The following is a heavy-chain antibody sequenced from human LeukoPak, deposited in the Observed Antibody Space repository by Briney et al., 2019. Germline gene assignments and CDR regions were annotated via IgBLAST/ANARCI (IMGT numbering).Heavy chain of an antibody. V-gene: IGHV1-2*06. CDR1: GYTFTGYH. CDR3: ARDYCSSTSCLFDY. J-gene: IGHJ4*02. CDR2: INPNSGDT. D-gene: IGHD2-2*01. Sequence: PGASVKVSCKASGYTFTGYHMHWVRQAPGQGLEWMGRINPNSGDTNYAQKFQGRATMTRDTSISTAYVELSRLRSDDTAVYYCARDYCSSTSCLFDYWGQGTLVTVSS.